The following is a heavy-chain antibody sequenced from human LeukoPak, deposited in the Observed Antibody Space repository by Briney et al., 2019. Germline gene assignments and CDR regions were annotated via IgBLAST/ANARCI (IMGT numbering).Heavy chain of an antibody. Sequence: GGSLRLSCAASAFSFSNYNMNWVRQAPGKGLAWVSSITSSGSYIYYADSVKGRFTISRDNSKNTVHPQMNSLRAEDTAMYYCARRAGDYSHPYDYWGQGTLVTVSS. V-gene: IGHV3-21*04. CDR2: ITSSGSYI. D-gene: IGHD3-22*01. CDR1: AFSFSNYN. CDR3: ARRAGDYSHPYDY. J-gene: IGHJ4*02.